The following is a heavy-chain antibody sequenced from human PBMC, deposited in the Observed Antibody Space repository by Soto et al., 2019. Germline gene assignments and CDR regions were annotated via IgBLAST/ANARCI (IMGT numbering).Heavy chain of an antibody. V-gene: IGHV3-30-3*01. D-gene: IGHD6-19*01. J-gene: IGHJ4*02. Sequence: GGSLRLSCAASGFTFSSYAMHWVRQAPGKGLEWVAVISYDGSNKYYADSVKGRFTISRDNSKNTLYLQMNSLRAEDTAVYYCARDYRAVAKYYFDYWGQGTLVTVSS. CDR2: ISYDGSNK. CDR1: GFTFSSYA. CDR3: ARDYRAVAKYYFDY.